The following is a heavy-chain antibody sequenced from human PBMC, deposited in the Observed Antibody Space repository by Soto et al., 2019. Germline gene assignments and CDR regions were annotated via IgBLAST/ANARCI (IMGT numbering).Heavy chain of an antibody. CDR3: ARGITIFSIDY. D-gene: IGHD3-9*01. V-gene: IGHV3-21*01. CDR2: ISSSSTYI. J-gene: IGHJ4*02. CDR1: GFTFSNYN. Sequence: PGGSLRLSCAASGFTFSNYNINWVRQAPGKGLEWVSSISSSSTYIYYADSVKGRFTISRDNAKNSLYLQMNSLRAEDTAVYYCARGITIFSIDYWGQGTLVTVSS.